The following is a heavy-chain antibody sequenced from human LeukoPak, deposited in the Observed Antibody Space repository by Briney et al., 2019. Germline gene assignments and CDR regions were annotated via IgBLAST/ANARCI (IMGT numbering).Heavy chain of an antibody. CDR3: AKEFPYYYDSSGYYYPLDY. V-gene: IGHV3-23*01. Sequence: GGSLRLSCAASGFTFSSYAMSWVRQAPGKGLEWVSAISGSGGSTYYADSVKGRFTISRDNSKNTLYLQMSSLGAEDTAVYYCAKEFPYYYDSSGYYYPLDYWGQGTLVTVSS. D-gene: IGHD3-22*01. CDR1: GFTFSSYA. J-gene: IGHJ4*02. CDR2: ISGSGGST.